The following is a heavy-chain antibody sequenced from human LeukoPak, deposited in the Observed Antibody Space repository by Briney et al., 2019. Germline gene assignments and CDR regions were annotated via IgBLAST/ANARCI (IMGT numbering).Heavy chain of an antibody. V-gene: IGHV3-20*04. CDR1: GFTFGDYG. CDR3: VRDYCGGDCYPFDY. Sequence: GGSLRLSCAVSGFTFGDYGMSWVRQAPGKGLEWVSGINWNGGSTGYADSVKGRFTISRDNAKKPLYLKMNSLRGEDTAFYYCVRDYCGGDCYPFDYWGHGTLVTVSS. D-gene: IGHD2-21*02. CDR2: INWNGGST. J-gene: IGHJ4*01.